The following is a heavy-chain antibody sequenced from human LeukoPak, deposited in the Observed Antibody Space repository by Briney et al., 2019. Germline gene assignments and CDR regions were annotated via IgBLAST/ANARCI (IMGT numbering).Heavy chain of an antibody. CDR3: ARLWISRDYGDYRNNWFDP. Sequence: GESLKISCKGSGYSFTYYWIGWVRQMPGKGLEWMGIIYPGDSDTRYSPSFQGQVTISADKSIGTAYLQWSSLKASDTAMYYCARLWISRDYGDYRNNWFDPWGQGTLVTVSS. CDR1: GYSFTYYW. V-gene: IGHV5-51*01. J-gene: IGHJ5*02. CDR2: IYPGDSDT. D-gene: IGHD4-17*01.